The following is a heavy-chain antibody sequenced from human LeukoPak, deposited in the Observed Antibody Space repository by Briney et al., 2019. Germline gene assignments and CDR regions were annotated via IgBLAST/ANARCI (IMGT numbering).Heavy chain of an antibody. V-gene: IGHV1-2*02. J-gene: IGHJ3*02. CDR2: INPNSGGT. D-gene: IGHD2-2*01. CDR3: ARDSSTSRWRRSAFDI. CDR1: EYTFTGYY. Sequence: GASVKVSCKASEYTFTGYYMHWVRQAPGQGLEWMGWINPNSGGTNYAQKFQGRVTMTRDTSISTAYMELSRLRSDDTAVYYCARDSSTSRWRRSAFDIWGQGTMVTVSS.